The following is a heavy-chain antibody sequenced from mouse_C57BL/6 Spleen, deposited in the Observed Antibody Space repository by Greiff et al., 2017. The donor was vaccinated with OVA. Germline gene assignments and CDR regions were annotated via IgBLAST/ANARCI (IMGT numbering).Heavy chain of an antibody. V-gene: IGHV3-6*01. Sequence: DVKLQESGPGLVKPSQSLSLTCSVTGYSITSGYYWNWIRQFPGNKLEWMGYISYDGSNNYNPSLKNRISITRDTSKNQFFLKLNSVTTEDTATYYCAREDYDGPYYAMDYWGQGTSVTVSS. CDR2: ISYDGSN. CDR3: AREDYDGPYYAMDY. CDR1: GYSITSGYY. J-gene: IGHJ4*01. D-gene: IGHD2-4*01.